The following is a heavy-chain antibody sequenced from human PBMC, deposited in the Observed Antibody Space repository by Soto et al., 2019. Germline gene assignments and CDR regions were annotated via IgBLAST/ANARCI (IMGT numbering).Heavy chain of an antibody. J-gene: IGHJ6*02. CDR1: GGSVSSGSYY. CDR2: IYYSGST. V-gene: IGHV4-61*01. Sequence: QVQLQESGPGLVKPSETLSLTCTVSGGSVSSGSYYWSWIRQPPGQGLEWIGYIYYSGSTNYNPSLKSLVTISVDTSKNQFSLKLSSVTAADTAVYYCARATISYYYGMDVWGQGTTVTVS. CDR3: ARATISYYYGMDV. D-gene: IGHD3-3*01.